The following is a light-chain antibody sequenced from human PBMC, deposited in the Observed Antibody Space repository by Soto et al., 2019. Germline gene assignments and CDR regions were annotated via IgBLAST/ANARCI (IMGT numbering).Light chain of an antibody. V-gene: IGKV1-39*01. J-gene: IGKJ5*01. CDR1: QSISTS. CDR2: AAS. Sequence: SQMTKSPSSLSASVGDTVTITCRASQSISTSLNWYQQKPGKAPKLLIYAASSLQSGVPSRFSGSGYGTDFTLSINNLQPDDFATYYCQQYNRLITFGQGTRLEIK. CDR3: QQYNRLIT.